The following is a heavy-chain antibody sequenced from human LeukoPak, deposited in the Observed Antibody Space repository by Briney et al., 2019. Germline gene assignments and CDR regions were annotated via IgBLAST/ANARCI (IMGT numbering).Heavy chain of an antibody. D-gene: IGHD2-2*01. J-gene: IGHJ4*02. CDR1: GYTFTSYG. V-gene: IGHV1-18*01. Sequence: VASVKVSCKASGYTFTSYGISWVRQAPGQGLEWMGWISAYNGSTNYAQKLQGRVTMTTDTSTSTAYMELRSLRSDDTAVYYCARVRSPPIVVVPAAIIDYWGQGTLVTVSS. CDR3: ARVRSPPIVVVPAAIIDY. CDR2: ISAYNGST.